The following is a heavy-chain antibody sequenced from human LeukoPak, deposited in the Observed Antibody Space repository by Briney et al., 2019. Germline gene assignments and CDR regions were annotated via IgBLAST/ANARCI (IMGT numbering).Heavy chain of an antibody. CDR1: GGSIGGSDYY. CDR2: IYYSWST. Sequence: SETLSLTCTVSGGSIGGSDYYWGWIRQPPGKGLEWIGNIYYSWSTYYNPSLKSRVTISVETSKHQFSLKLSSVTAADTAVYYCGRHKGMPGYSTYWGQGSLVTVSS. V-gene: IGHV4-39*01. CDR3: GRHKGMPGYSTY. D-gene: IGHD4-11*01. J-gene: IGHJ4*02.